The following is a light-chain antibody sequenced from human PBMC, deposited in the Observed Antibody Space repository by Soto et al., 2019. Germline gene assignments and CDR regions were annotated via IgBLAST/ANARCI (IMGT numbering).Light chain of an antibody. V-gene: IGKV1-5*01. J-gene: IGKJ1*01. CDR2: DAY. CDR1: QSISSW. Sequence: DIQMTQSPSTLSASVGDRLTITCRASQSISSWLAWYQQKTGEEPKLLIYDAYALTRGVPSRFSGSGSGTKVTLTIASLQPDEFATYYCQQYETFSGTFGPGTRWIS. CDR3: QQYETFSGT.